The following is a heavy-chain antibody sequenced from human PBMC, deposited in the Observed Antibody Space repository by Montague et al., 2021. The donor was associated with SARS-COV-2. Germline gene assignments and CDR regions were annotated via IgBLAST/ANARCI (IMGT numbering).Heavy chain of an antibody. CDR3: ARENMVLGAYNCFDP. Sequence: SETLSLTCTVSGGSISSYYWSWIRQPPGKGPEWIGYIYYSGSTNYNPSLKSRVTISVDTSKNQFSLKLSSVTAADTAVYYCARENMVLGAYNCFDPWGQGTLVTVSS. CDR2: IYYSGST. D-gene: IGHD3-10*01. J-gene: IGHJ5*02. V-gene: IGHV4-59*01. CDR1: GGSISSYY.